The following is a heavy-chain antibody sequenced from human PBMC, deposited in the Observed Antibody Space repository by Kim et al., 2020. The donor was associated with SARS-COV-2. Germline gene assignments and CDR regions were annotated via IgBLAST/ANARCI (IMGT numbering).Heavy chain of an antibody. D-gene: IGHD6-19*01. CDR3: ARRDYNSGWFFDF. V-gene: IGHV5-51*01. Sequence: YSPSFEGQVTMSAEKSINTAYLQWSSLKASDTAMYYCARRDYNSGWFFDFWGQGTLVTVSS. J-gene: IGHJ4*02.